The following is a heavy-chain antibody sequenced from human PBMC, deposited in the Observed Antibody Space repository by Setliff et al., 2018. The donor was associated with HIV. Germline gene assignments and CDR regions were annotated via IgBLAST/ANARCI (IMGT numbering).Heavy chain of an antibody. CDR2: ISPDGSAT. Sequence: PGGSLRLSCAASGFTFSSAWMGWVRQAPAKGLEWVANISPDGSATYYVDSVQGRFTISRDNSKNSLYLQMNSLRAEDTAVYYCARGSGYDKGAYHYYYGMDVWGQGTTVTVSS. CDR1: GFTFSSAW. D-gene: IGHD5-12*01. V-gene: IGHV3-7*01. CDR3: ARGSGYDKGAYHYYYGMDV. J-gene: IGHJ6*02.